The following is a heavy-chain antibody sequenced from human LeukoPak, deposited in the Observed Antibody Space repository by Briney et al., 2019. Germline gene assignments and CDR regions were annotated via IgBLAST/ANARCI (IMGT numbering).Heavy chain of an antibody. CDR1: GYTFITYG. CDR3: ARDSGRIAANFDY. Sequence: ASVKVSCKASGYTFITYGISWVRQAPGQGLEWMGWISTYNGNPTYVQNLQGKVTMTTDTSTSTAYMELRSLRSDDTAVYYCARDSGRIAANFDYWGQGTLVTVSS. D-gene: IGHD6-13*01. V-gene: IGHV1-18*01. CDR2: ISTYNGNP. J-gene: IGHJ4*02.